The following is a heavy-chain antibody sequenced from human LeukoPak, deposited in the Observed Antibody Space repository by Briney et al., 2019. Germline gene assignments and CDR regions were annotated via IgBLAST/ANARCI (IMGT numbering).Heavy chain of an antibody. Sequence: PSETLSLTCTVSGGSISSNYWSWIRQPAGKGLEWIGRIYTSGSTNYNPSLKSRVTMSVDTSKNQVSLRLTSVTAAGTAVYYCARDKYCSSTTCYGLSAFDIWGQGTMVTVSS. D-gene: IGHD2-2*01. CDR1: GGSISSNY. J-gene: IGHJ3*02. V-gene: IGHV4-4*07. CDR2: IYTSGST. CDR3: ARDKYCSSTTCYGLSAFDI.